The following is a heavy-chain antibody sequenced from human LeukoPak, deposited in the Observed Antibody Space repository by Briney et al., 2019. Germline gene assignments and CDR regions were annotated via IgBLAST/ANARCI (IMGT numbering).Heavy chain of an antibody. Sequence: GSLRLSCAASGFTFIDYYMSWIRQAPGKGLEGGSYISSSGSTIYYADSVKGRFTISRDNAKNSLYLQMNSLRAEDTAVYYCARGGTVAGISDYYYMDVWGKGTTVTISS. D-gene: IGHD6-19*01. CDR3: ARGGTVAGISDYYYMDV. CDR1: GFTFIDYY. J-gene: IGHJ6*03. V-gene: IGHV3-11*01. CDR2: ISSSGSTI.